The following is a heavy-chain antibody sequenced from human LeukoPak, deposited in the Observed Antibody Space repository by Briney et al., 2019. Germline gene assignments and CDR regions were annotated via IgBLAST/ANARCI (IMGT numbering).Heavy chain of an antibody. J-gene: IGHJ4*02. D-gene: IGHD3-22*01. Sequence: SETLSLTCTVSGGSISSSSYYWGWIRQPPGKGLEWIGSIYYSGSTYYNPPLKSRVTISVDTSKNQFSLKLSSVTAADTAVYYCARHEIVVIPNYFDYWGQGTLVTVSS. CDR2: IYYSGST. CDR1: GGSISSSSYY. V-gene: IGHV4-39*01. CDR3: ARHEIVVIPNYFDY.